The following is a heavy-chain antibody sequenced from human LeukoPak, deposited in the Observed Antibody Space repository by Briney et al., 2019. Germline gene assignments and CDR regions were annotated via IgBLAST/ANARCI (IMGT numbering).Heavy chain of an antibody. J-gene: IGHJ4*02. V-gene: IGHV4-39*07. CDR1: GGSISSSSYY. CDR2: IYYSGST. CDR3: ARGIFGYSSSAPFDY. D-gene: IGHD6-6*01. Sequence: PSETLSLTCTVSGGSISSSSYYWGWIRQPPGKGLEWIGSIYYSGSTYYNPSLKSRVTISVDTSKNQFSLKLSSVTAADTAVYYCARGIFGYSSSAPFDYWGQGTLVTVSS.